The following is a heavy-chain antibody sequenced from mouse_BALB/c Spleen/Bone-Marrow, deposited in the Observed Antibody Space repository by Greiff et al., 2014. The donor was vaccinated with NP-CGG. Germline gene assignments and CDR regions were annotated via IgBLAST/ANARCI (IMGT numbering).Heavy chain of an antibody. CDR2: IYPGDGDT. J-gene: IGHJ2*01. Sequence: ESGAELVRPGSSVKISCKASGYAFSSYWMNWVKQRPGQGLEWIGQIYPGDGDTNYNGKFKGIATLTADKSSSTAYMQLSSLTSEDSAVYFCARVKNWTDYWGQGTPLTVSS. D-gene: IGHD4-1*01. CDR3: ARVKNWTDY. CDR1: GYAFSSYW. V-gene: IGHV1-80*01.